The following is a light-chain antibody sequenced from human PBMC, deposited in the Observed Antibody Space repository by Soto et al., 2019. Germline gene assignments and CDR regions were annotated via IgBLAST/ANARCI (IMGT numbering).Light chain of an antibody. CDR1: QSISSW. CDR2: DAS. Sequence: DIQMTQSPSTLSASVGDRVTITCRASQSISSWLAWYQQKPGKAPKLLIYDASSLESGAPSRFSGSGSVTEFTLTISSLQPDAFATDYCQPDNTISRTFGQGTKVEV. V-gene: IGKV1-5*01. CDR3: QPDNTISRT. J-gene: IGKJ1*01.